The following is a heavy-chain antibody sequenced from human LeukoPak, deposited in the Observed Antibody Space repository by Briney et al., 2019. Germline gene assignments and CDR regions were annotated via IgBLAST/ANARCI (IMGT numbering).Heavy chain of an antibody. J-gene: IGHJ4*02. V-gene: IGHV3-30*18. CDR1: GFTFSSYG. Sequence: GGSLRLSCAASGFTFSSYGMHWVRQAPGKGLEWVAVISYDGSNKYYADSVKGRFTISRDNSKNTLYLQMNSLRAEDTAVYYCGKTTYYYDSSGYYSFPFDYWGQGTLVTVSS. CDR3: GKTTYYYDSSGYYSFPFDY. CDR2: ISYDGSNK. D-gene: IGHD3-22*01.